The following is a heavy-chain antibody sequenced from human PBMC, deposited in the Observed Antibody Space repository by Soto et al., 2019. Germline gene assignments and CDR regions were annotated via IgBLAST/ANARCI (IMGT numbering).Heavy chain of an antibody. Sequence: GASVKVSCKASGGTFSSYAISWVRQAPGQGLEWMGGIIPIFGTANYAQKFQGRVTITADESTSTAYMELSSLRSEDTAVYYCARQFSVYGDYGRYFDFWGQGTLVTVSS. CDR1: GGTFSSYA. V-gene: IGHV1-69*13. J-gene: IGHJ4*02. D-gene: IGHD4-17*01. CDR2: IIPIFGTA. CDR3: ARQFSVYGDYGRYFDF.